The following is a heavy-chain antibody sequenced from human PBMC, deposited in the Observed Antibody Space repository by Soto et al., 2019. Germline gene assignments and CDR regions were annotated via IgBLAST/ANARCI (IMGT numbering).Heavy chain of an antibody. D-gene: IGHD6-13*01. J-gene: IGHJ4*02. Sequence: PGGSLRLSCAASGFTFSSYAMSWVRQAPGKGLEWVSAISGSGGSTYYADSVKGRFTISRDNSKNTLYLQMNSLRAEDTAVYYCAKGTYSSSWYGYFDYRGQGTMVTVSS. CDR2: ISGSGGST. V-gene: IGHV3-23*01. CDR3: AKGTYSSSWYGYFDY. CDR1: GFTFSSYA.